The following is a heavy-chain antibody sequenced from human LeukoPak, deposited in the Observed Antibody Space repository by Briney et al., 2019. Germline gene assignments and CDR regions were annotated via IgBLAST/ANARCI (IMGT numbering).Heavy chain of an antibody. Sequence: GGSLRLSCAASGFTFSSYSMNWVRQAPGKGLEWVSSISSSSSYIYYADSVKGRFTISRDNAKNTLYLQMNSLRAEDTAVYYCARDLGASSSWPYVFDVWGQGTMVTVSS. CDR2: ISSSSSYI. CDR3: ARDLGASSSWPYVFDV. D-gene: IGHD6-13*01. J-gene: IGHJ3*01. V-gene: IGHV3-21*01. CDR1: GFTFSSYS.